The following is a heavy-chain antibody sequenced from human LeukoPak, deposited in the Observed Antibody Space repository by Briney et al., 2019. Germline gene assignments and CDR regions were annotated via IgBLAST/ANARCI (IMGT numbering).Heavy chain of an antibody. D-gene: IGHD5-18*01. Sequence: PGGSLRLSCVGTGFTFRTYGMTWVRQAPGKGLEWVSLISGTGETTFYADSVKGRFTISRDNFKNTVYLQMNSLRAEDTAVYYCASLGGYSYGLAYAFDIWGQGTMVTVSS. J-gene: IGHJ3*02. CDR2: ISGTGETT. CDR1: GFTFRTYG. CDR3: ASLGGYSYGLAYAFDI. V-gene: IGHV3-23*01.